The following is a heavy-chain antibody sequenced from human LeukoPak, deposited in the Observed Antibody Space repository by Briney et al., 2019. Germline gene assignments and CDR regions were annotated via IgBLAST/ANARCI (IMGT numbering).Heavy chain of an antibody. CDR1: GGSSSGYY. D-gene: IGHD3-22*01. Sequence: SETLSLTCAVYGGSSSGYYWSWIRQPPGKGLEWIGEINHSGSTNYNPSLKSRVTISVDTSKNQFSLKLSSVTAADTAVYYCASLYYDSGGYSRDYWGQGTLVTVSS. V-gene: IGHV4-34*01. CDR2: INHSGST. J-gene: IGHJ4*02. CDR3: ASLYYDSGGYSRDY.